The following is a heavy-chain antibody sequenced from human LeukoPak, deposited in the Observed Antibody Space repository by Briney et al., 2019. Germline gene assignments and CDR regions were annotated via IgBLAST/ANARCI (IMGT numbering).Heavy chain of an antibody. CDR1: GGSISSYY. D-gene: IGHD3-22*01. V-gene: IGHV4-59*06. CDR3: ARERGDYDSSGYFDY. CDR2: IYYSGST. J-gene: IGHJ4*02. Sequence: SETLSLTCTVSGGSISSYYWSRIRQHPGKGLEWIGYIYYSGSTYYNPSLKSRVTISVDTSKNQFSLKLSSVTAADTAVYYCARERGDYDSSGYFDYWGQGTLVTVSS.